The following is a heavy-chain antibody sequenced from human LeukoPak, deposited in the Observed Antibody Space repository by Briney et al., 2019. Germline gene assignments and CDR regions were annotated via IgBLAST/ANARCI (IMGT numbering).Heavy chain of an antibody. V-gene: IGHV1-18*01. J-gene: IGHJ3*02. Sequence: ASVKVSCKASGYTFTTYGINWVRQAPGQGLEWMGWISPYNGNTNYAQKLQGRVTMTTDTSTSTAYMELSSLRSEDTAVYYCARSQLLLSGAFDIWGQGTMVTVSS. CDR3: ARSQLLLSGAFDI. D-gene: IGHD2-15*01. CDR1: GYTFTTYG. CDR2: ISPYNGNT.